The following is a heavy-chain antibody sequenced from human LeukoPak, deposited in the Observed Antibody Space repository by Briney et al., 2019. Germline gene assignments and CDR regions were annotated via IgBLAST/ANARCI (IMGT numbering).Heavy chain of an antibody. CDR1: GYSFTGYA. D-gene: IGHD6-13*01. CDR2: INTNTGNP. J-gene: IGHJ4*02. Sequence: ASVKVSCKTSGYSFTGYAMNWVRQAPGQGLEWMGWINTNTGNPTYAQGFTGRFVFSLDTSVTTAYLQISSLKTEDTAVYYCARALSIAAAAGGYWGQGTLVTVSS. CDR3: ARALSIAAAAGGY. V-gene: IGHV7-4-1*02.